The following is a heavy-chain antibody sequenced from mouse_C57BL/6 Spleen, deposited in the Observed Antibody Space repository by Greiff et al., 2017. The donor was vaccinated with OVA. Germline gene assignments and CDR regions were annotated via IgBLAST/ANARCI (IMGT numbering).Heavy chain of an antibody. V-gene: IGHV5-4*03. CDR2: ISDGGSYT. CDR1: GFTFSSYA. Sequence: EVNVVESGGGLVKPGGSLKLSCAASGFTFSSYAMSWVRQTPEKRLEWVATISDGGSYTYYPDNVKGRFTISRDNAKNNLYLQMSHLKSEDTAMYYCAEGSFAYWGQGTLVTVSA. J-gene: IGHJ3*01. D-gene: IGHD1-1*01. CDR3: AEGSFAY.